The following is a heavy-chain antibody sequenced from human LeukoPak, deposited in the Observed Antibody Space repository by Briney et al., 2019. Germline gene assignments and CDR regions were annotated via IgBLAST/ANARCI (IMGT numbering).Heavy chain of an antibody. CDR3: ATSKGLWFGSDSYYYYGMDV. V-gene: IGHV1-24*01. D-gene: IGHD3-10*01. CDR2: FDPEDGET. CDR1: GYTLTELS. J-gene: IGHJ6*04. Sequence: ASVKGSCKVSGYTLTELSMHWVRQAPGKGLEWMGGFDPEDGETIYAQKFQGRVTMTEDTSTDTAYMELSSLRSEDTAVYYCATSKGLWFGSDSYYYYGMDVWGKGTTVTVSS.